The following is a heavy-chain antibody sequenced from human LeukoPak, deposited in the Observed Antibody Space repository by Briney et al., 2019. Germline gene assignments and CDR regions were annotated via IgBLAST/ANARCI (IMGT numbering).Heavy chain of an antibody. CDR3: AKSGGNYYYDSSGYYPPYYFDY. CDR2: ISSSSSYI. J-gene: IGHJ4*02. CDR1: GFTFSSYS. Sequence: GGSLRLSCAASGFTFSSYSMNWVRQAPGKGLEWVSSISSSSSYIYYAASVKGRFTISRDNSKNTLYLQMNSLRAEDTAVYYCAKSGGNYYYDSSGYYPPYYFDYWGQGTLVTVSS. V-gene: IGHV3-21*04. D-gene: IGHD3-22*01.